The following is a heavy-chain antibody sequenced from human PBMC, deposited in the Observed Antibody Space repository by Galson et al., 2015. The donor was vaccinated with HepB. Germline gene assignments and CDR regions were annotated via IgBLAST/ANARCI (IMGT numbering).Heavy chain of an antibody. V-gene: IGHV1-18*04. D-gene: IGHD1-14*01. J-gene: IGHJ2*01. CDR1: GYTFTSYG. Sequence: SVKVSCKASGYTFTSYGISWVRQAPGQGLEWMGWISAYNGNTNYAQKLQGRGTMTTDTSTSTAYMELRSLRSDDTAVYYCARGLSGRNAYADWYSDHCGRGTLVTASS. CDR3: ARGLSGRNAYADWYSDH. CDR2: ISAYNGNT.